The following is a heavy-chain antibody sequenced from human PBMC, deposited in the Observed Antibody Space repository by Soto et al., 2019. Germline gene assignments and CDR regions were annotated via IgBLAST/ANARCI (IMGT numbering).Heavy chain of an antibody. CDR3: ARGYCSGGSCYSSYYYYYMDV. D-gene: IGHD2-15*01. J-gene: IGHJ6*03. Sequence: PGESLKISCKASGYSFTSFWIAWVRQMPGKGLEWMGIIYPGDSDTRYSPSFQGQVTISADKSISAAYLQWSSLKASDTAMYYCARGYCSGGSCYSSYYYYYMDVWGKGTTVPVSS. V-gene: IGHV5-51*01. CDR2: IYPGDSDT. CDR1: GYSFTSFW.